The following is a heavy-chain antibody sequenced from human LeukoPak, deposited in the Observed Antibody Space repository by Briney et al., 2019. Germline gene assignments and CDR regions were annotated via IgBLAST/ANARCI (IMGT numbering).Heavy chain of an antibody. CDR3: ARGRGLGYCSSTSCYKRGVYFQH. CDR2: INHSGST. J-gene: IGHJ1*01. V-gene: IGHV4-34*01. Sequence: SETLSLTCAVYGGSFSGYYWSWIRQPPGKGLEWIGEINHSGSTNYNPSLKSRATISVGTSKNQFSLKLSSVTAADTAVYYCARGRGLGYCSSTSCYKRGVYFQHWGQGTLVTVSS. D-gene: IGHD2-2*02. CDR1: GGSFSGYY.